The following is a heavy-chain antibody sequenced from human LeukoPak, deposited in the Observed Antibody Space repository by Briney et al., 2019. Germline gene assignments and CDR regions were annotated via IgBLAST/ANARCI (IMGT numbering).Heavy chain of an antibody. D-gene: IGHD2-15*01. CDR1: GFTFSSYE. Sequence: PGGSLRLSCAASGFTFSSYEMNWVRQAPGKGLEWVSYISSSGSTIYYADSVKGRFTISRDNSKNTLYLQMNSLRAEDTAVYYCAKGGEVAAVYYYCYMDVWGKGTTVTVSS. J-gene: IGHJ6*03. CDR2: ISSSGSTI. V-gene: IGHV3-48*03. CDR3: AKGGEVAAVYYYCYMDV.